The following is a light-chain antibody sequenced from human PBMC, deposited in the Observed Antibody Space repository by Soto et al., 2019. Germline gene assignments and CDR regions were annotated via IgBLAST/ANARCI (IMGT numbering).Light chain of an antibody. CDR2: RDN. CDR1: ISNIGTNS. Sequence: QSVLTQPPSVSGTPGQRVTISCSGGISNIGTNSVHWFQQLPGTAPKVLSNRDNQRPSGVPDRFSGSKSGTSASLAISGLRSEDEAKYYCAAWDDTVRSYVFGTGTKLTVL. CDR3: AAWDDTVRSYV. V-gene: IGLV1-47*01. J-gene: IGLJ1*01.